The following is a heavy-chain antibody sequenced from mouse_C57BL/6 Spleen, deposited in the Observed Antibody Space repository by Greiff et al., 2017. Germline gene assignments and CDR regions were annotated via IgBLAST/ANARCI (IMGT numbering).Heavy chain of an antibody. V-gene: IGHV2-2*01. J-gene: IGHJ4*01. CDR3: ARESPYDLTAGYYAMDY. D-gene: IGHD1-1*01. Sequence: QVHVKQSGPGLVQPSQSLSITCTVSGFSLTSYGVHWVRQSPGKGLEWLGVIWSGGSTDYNAAFISRLSISKDNSKSQVFFKMNSLQADDTAIYYCARESPYDLTAGYYAMDYWGQGTSVTVSS. CDR2: IWSGGST. CDR1: GFSLTSYG.